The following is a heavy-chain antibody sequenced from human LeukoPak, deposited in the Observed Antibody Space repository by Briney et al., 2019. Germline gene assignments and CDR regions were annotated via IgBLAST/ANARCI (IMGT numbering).Heavy chain of an antibody. CDR3: SRGGSSSGDGLDY. J-gene: IGHJ4*02. V-gene: IGHV3-21*01. CDR1: GFTFSSYS. CDR2: ISSSSGNI. Sequence: PGGSLRLSCAASGFTFSSYSMNWVRQAPGKGLECVSSISSSSGNIYYADSVKGRFTISRDNAKNSLYLQMNSLRAEDTAVYYCSRGGSSSGDGLDYWGQGTLVTVSS. D-gene: IGHD6-6*01.